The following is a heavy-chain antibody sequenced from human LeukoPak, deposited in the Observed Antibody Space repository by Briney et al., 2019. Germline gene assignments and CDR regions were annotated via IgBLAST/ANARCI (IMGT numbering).Heavy chain of an antibody. D-gene: IGHD3-16*02. Sequence: ASVKVSCKASGYILTNYGITWVRQAPGQGLEWMGWISGYNADTDSAQKVQGRLTMTTDTSTSTAYMELRSLRSDDTAVYYCARAPLITFGGVIVPPRDYWGQGTLVTVSS. V-gene: IGHV1-18*01. J-gene: IGHJ4*02. CDR1: GYILTNYG. CDR2: ISGYNADT. CDR3: ARAPLITFGGVIVPPRDY.